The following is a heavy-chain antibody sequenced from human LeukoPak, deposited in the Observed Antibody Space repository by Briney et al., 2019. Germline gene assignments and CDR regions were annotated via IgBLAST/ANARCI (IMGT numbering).Heavy chain of an antibody. CDR3: AKDLGEGATDY. CDR2: ISYDGSNK. V-gene: IGHV3-30*18. D-gene: IGHD1-26*01. CDR1: GFTFSSYA. J-gene: IGHJ4*02. Sequence: GGSLRLSCAASGFTFSSYAMSWVRQAPGKGLEWVAVISYDGSNKYYADSVKGRFTISRDNSKNTLYLQMNSLRAEDTAVYYCAKDLGEGATDYWGQGTLVTVSS.